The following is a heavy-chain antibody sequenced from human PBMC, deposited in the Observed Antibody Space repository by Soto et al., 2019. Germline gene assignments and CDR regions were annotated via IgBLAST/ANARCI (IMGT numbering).Heavy chain of an antibody. CDR2: INPNSGGT. J-gene: IGHJ4*02. Sequence: ASVKVSCKASGYTFTGYYMHWVRQAPGQGLEWMGWINPNSGGTNYAQKFQGRVTMTRDTSISTAYMELSRLRSDDTAVYYCARTVVPAAIHPFDYWGQGTLVTVSS. CDR3: ARTVVPAAIHPFDY. D-gene: IGHD2-2*01. CDR1: GYTFTGYY. V-gene: IGHV1-2*02.